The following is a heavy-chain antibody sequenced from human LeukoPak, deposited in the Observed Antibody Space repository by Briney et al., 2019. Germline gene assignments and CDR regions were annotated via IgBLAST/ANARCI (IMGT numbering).Heavy chain of an antibody. J-gene: IGHJ5*02. CDR1: GFTFSSYG. D-gene: IGHD4-17*01. Sequence: GGSLGLSCAASGFTFSSYGMHWVRQAPGKGLEGGAVISYDGSNQYYADSVKGRFTISRDNSKNTLYLQMNSLRGADTAVYYCAKAHTVTTLYWFDPWGQGTLVTVSS. CDR2: ISYDGSNQ. V-gene: IGHV3-30*18. CDR3: AKAHTVTTLYWFDP.